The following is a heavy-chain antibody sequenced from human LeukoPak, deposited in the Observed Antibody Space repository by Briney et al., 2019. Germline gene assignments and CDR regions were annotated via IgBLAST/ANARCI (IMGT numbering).Heavy chain of an antibody. CDR1: GFRFSTSA. D-gene: IGHD5-24*01. CDR3: ARWQRSDAFDI. Sequence: PGGSLRLSCAASGFRFSTSAMSWVRQAPGKGLEWVSGISDSGASTFYADSVKGRFTISRDPSKNTLFLQMNSLRAEDTAVYYCARWQRSDAFDIWGQGTMVTVSS. J-gene: IGHJ3*02. CDR2: ISDSGAST. V-gene: IGHV3-23*01.